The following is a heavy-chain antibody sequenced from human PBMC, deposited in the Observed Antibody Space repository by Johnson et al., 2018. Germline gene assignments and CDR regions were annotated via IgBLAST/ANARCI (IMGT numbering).Heavy chain of an antibody. CDR2: IGTAGDP. J-gene: IGHJ6*02. CDR3: ARGGYCSSTSCYAMDV. CDR1: GFTFSSYD. D-gene: IGHD2-2*01. V-gene: IGHV3-13*05. Sequence: VQLVESGGGLVQPGGSLRLSCAASGFTFSSYDIHWVRQATGKGLEWVSTIGTAGDPYYPGSVKGRFTISSKKAKNSLYLKMTSLRAGDTAVYYCARGGYCSSTSCYAMDVWGQRTTVTVSS.